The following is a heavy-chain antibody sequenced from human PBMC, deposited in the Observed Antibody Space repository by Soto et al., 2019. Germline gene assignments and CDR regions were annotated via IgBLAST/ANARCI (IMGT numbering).Heavy chain of an antibody. D-gene: IGHD6-19*01. CDR1: EFTFSTYT. V-gene: IGHV3-21*01. CDR2: ITSTSTYI. CDR3: ARDSSGWHWYFDL. Sequence: GGSLRLSCTASEFTFSTYTMNWVRQAPGKGLEWVSSITSTSTYIYSADSVKGRFTISRDNAKNQLSLQLNSVTPEDTAVYFCARDSSGWHWYFDLWGRGTLVTVSS. J-gene: IGHJ2*01.